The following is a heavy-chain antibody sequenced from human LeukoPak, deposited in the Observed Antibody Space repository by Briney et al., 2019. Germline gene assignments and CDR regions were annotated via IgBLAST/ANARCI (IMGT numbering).Heavy chain of an antibody. J-gene: IGHJ6*02. Sequence: SETLSLTCTVSGGSISSYYWSWIRQPPGKGLEWIGYIYYSGSTNYNPSLKSRVTISVDTSKNHLSLKLSSVTAADTAVYYCARGRVSVTGYYFAMDVWGQGTTVTVSS. CDR1: GGSISSYY. CDR2: IYYSGST. CDR3: ARGRVSVTGYYFAMDV. D-gene: IGHD2-21*02. V-gene: IGHV4-59*12.